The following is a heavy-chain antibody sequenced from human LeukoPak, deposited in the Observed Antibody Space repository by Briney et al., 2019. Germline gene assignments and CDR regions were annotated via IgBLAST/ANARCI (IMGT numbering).Heavy chain of an antibody. CDR3: AGNDFWSGYSSLDY. Sequence: ASVKVSCKASGYTFTSYDINWVRQATGQGLEWMGWINPNSGGTNYAQKFQGRVTMTRDTSISTAYMELSRLRSDDTAVYYCAGNDFWSGYSSLDYWGQGTLVTVSS. D-gene: IGHD3-3*01. J-gene: IGHJ4*02. V-gene: IGHV1-2*02. CDR1: GYTFTSYD. CDR2: INPNSGGT.